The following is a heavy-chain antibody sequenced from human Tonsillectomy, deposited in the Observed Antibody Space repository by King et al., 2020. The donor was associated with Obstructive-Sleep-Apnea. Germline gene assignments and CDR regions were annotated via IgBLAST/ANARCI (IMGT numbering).Heavy chain of an antibody. D-gene: IGHD6-13*01. CDR3: ARDFTWAAAEVRWFDP. CDR1: GFTFSSYS. Sequence: VQLVESVGGLVQPGGSLRLSCAASGFTFSSYSMNWVRQAPGKGLEWVSYISSSSSTIYYADSVKGRFTISRDNAKNSLYLQMNSLRAEDTAVYYCARDFTWAAAEVRWFDPWGQGTLVTVSS. V-gene: IGHV3-48*01. CDR2: ISSSSSTI. J-gene: IGHJ5*02.